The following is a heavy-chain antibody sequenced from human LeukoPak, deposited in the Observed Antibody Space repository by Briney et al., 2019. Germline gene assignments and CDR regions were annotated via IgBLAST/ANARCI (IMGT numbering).Heavy chain of an antibody. J-gene: IGHJ4*02. Sequence: SETLSLTCTVSGGSISSYYWSWIRQPPGKGLEWIGEINHSGSTNYNPSLKSRVTISVDTSKNQFSLKLSSVTAADTAVYYCARHGRFLEWLLWGQGTLVTVSS. V-gene: IGHV4-34*01. CDR3: ARHGRFLEWLL. CDR1: GGSISSYY. D-gene: IGHD3-3*01. CDR2: INHSGST.